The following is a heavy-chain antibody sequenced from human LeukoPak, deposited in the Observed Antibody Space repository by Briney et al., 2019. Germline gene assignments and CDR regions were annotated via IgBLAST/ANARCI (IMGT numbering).Heavy chain of an antibody. CDR3: AKGPHVEVSSGYYYYFYYMDV. V-gene: IGHV3-33*06. CDR2: IWYDGSNK. Sequence: GGSLRLSCAESGFTFSSYGMHWVRQAPGKGLEWVAVIWYDGSNKYYADSVKGRFTISRENYKNTLYLQMNSLRAEDTAVYYCAKGPHVEVSSGYYYYFYYMDVWGKGTTVTVSS. J-gene: IGHJ6*03. D-gene: IGHD3-22*01. CDR1: GFTFSSYG.